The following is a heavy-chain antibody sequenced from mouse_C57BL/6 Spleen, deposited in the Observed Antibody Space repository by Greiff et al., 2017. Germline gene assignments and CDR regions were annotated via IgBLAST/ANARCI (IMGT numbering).Heavy chain of an antibody. J-gene: IGHJ4*01. CDR3: ARQGTSSGYYAMDY. CDR2: ISSGGSYT. V-gene: IGHV5-6*01. D-gene: IGHD3-1*01. CDR1: GFTFSSYG. Sequence: EVKLVESGGDLVKPGGSLKLSCAASGFTFSSYGMSWVRQTPDKRLEWVATISSGGSYTYYPDSVKGRFTISRDNAKNTLYLQMSSLKSEDTAMYYCARQGTSSGYYAMDYWGQGTSVTVSS.